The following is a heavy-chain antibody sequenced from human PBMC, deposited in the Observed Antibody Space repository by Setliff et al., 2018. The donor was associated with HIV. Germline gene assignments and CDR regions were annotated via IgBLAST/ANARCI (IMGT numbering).Heavy chain of an antibody. D-gene: IGHD6-6*01. CDR3: ARLSSRIGKLGPPFDY. J-gene: IGHJ4*02. Sequence: GESLKISCQGSGYSFTSYWIGWVRQMPGKGLEWMGIIYPGDSATSYSPSFQGQVTISADKSISTAYLQWSSLKASDTAMYYCARLSSRIGKLGPPFDYWGQGTLVTVSS. V-gene: IGHV5-51*01. CDR2: IYPGDSAT. CDR1: GYSFTSYW.